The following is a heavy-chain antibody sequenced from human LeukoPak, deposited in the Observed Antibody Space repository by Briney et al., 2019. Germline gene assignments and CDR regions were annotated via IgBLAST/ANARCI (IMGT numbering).Heavy chain of an antibody. D-gene: IGHD5-12*01. CDR1: GYTFTSYA. Sequence: ASVKVSCKASGYTFTSYAMHWVHQAPGQRLEWMGWINAGNGNTKYSQKFQGRVTITRDTSASTGYMELSSLRSEDTAVYYCASGSGYDPVDYWGQGTLVTVSS. J-gene: IGHJ4*02. CDR2: INAGNGNT. V-gene: IGHV1-3*01. CDR3: ASGSGYDPVDY.